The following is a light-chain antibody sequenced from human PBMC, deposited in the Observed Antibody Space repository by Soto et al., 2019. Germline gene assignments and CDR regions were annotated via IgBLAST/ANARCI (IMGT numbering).Light chain of an antibody. J-gene: IGKJ4*02. CDR1: QRVLSSSNNRNY. V-gene: IGKV4-1*01. Sequence: TVMTQSPASLAASSVERGTIISCSIQRVLSSSNNRNYLAWFQQRPGQAPKLLIYAASTRESGVPDRFSGSGSGTDFTLTISSLQAEDLAVYYCQQYYSYSLTFGGGTKVDIK. CDR2: AAS. CDR3: QQYYSYSLT.